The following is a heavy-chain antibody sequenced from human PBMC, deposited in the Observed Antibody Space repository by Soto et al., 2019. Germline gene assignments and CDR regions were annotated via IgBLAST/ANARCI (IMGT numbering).Heavy chain of an antibody. CDR2: NSENGDRQ. D-gene: IGHD4-17*01. V-gene: IGHV3-30-3*01. CDR1: GLTFTSSS. J-gene: IGHJ4*02. CDR3: ARRLATTVSALGY. Sequence: QVQLVQSGGGVVQAGNSLRLSCTASGLTFTSSSFHWVRQAPGKGREWVAVNSENGDRQYSTESVRGRFLISRDSSKNTVYLQMNSLRPEDTGVYFSARRLATTVSALGYWGQGALVTVSS.